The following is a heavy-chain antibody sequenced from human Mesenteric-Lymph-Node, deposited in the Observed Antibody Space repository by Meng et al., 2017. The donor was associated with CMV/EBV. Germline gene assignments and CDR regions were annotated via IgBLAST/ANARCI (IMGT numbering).Heavy chain of an antibody. CDR3: TKSDWFDP. Sequence: GESLKISCAASGFTFSGFWMHWVRQVPGKGLVWVSRIKYDGSEATYADFVRGRFTISRDNAKNTLYLQMNNLRGEDTAIYYCTKSDWFDPWGQGTLVTVSS. J-gene: IGHJ5*02. CDR2: IKYDGSEA. V-gene: IGHV3-74*03. CDR1: GFTFSGFW.